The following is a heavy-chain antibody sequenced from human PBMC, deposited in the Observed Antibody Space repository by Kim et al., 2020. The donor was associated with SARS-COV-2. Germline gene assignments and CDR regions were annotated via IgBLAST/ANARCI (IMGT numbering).Heavy chain of an antibody. CDR3: ARVHIERGLGLLGNWFDP. CDR2: IYYSGST. J-gene: IGHJ5*02. D-gene: IGHD3-16*01. Sequence: SETLSLTCTVSGGSISSYYWSWIRQPPGKGLEWIGYIYYSGSTNYNPSLKSRVTISVDTSKNQFSLKLSSVTAADTAVYYCARVHIERGLGLLGNWFDPWGQGTLVTVSS. CDR1: GGSISSYY. V-gene: IGHV4-59*01.